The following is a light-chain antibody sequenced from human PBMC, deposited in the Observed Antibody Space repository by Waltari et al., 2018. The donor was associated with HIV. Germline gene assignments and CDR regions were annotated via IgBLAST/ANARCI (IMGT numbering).Light chain of an antibody. V-gene: IGLV2-14*03. CDR3: SSSTLTSTYV. CDR1: TRDLGGYDY. CDR2: DGN. Sequence: QSALTQPASVSGAPGQSITISCTGTTRDLGGYDYVSWYQQHPGKAPKLLIDDGNHRTSGVSNRFSGSKSGNTASLTISGLQAEYEADYYCSSSTLTSTYVFGTGTKVTVL. J-gene: IGLJ1*01.